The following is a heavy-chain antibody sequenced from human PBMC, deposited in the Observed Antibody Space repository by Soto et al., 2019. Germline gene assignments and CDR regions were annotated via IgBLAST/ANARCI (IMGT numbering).Heavy chain of an antibody. D-gene: IGHD3-10*01. V-gene: IGHV3-33*06. J-gene: IGHJ6*02. CDR1: GFTFSSYG. Sequence: GGSLRLSCAASGFTFSSYGMHWVRQAPGKGLEWVAVIWYDGSNKYYADSVKGRFTISRDNSKNTLYLQMNSLRAEDTAVYYCANTMVRGDYYYYGMDVWGQGTTVTVSS. CDR2: IWYDGSNK. CDR3: ANTMVRGDYYYYGMDV.